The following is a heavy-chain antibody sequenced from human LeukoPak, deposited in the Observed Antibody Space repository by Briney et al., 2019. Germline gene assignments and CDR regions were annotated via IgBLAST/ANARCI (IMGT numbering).Heavy chain of an antibody. CDR2: ISYDGGKK. J-gene: IGHJ4*02. Sequence: GGSLRLSCAASEFTFGSYGMHWVRQAPGKGLEWVAVISYDGGKKYYADSVKGRFTISRDNSKNTLFLQVNSLRPEDTAVYYCAKNIGDFNSHYFDYWGQGTLVTVSS. V-gene: IGHV3-30*18. CDR1: EFTFGSYG. CDR3: AKNIGDFNSHYFDY. D-gene: IGHD2-21*02.